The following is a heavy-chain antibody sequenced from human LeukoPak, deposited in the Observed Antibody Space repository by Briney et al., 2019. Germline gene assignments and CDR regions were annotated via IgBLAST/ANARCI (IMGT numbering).Heavy chain of an antibody. J-gene: IGHJ5*02. CDR1: GYTFTSYG. Sequence: ASVKVSCKASGYTFTSYGISWVRQAPGQGLEWMGWISAYNGNTNYAQKLQGRVTMTTDTSTSTAYMELRSLRSDDTAVYYCARDSLGPTHIAAAGTGGFDPWGQGTLVTVSS. CDR3: ARDSLGPTHIAAAGTGGFDP. V-gene: IGHV1-18*01. CDR2: ISAYNGNT. D-gene: IGHD6-13*01.